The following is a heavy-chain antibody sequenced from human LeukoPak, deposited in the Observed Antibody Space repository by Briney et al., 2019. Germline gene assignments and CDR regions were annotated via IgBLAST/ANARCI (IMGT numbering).Heavy chain of an antibody. CDR3: AAWYSETTQEHNS. D-gene: IGHD2-21*01. J-gene: IGHJ4*02. CDR1: GFTFSKSW. Sequence: GGSLRLSCEASGFTFSKSWMNWVRQSPGKGLEWVANISPDGNGKRSVDSVKGRFTVSRDNAKASLFLQMNNLRAEDTALYYCAAWYSETTQEHNSWGQGTLVTVSS. CDR2: ISPDGNGK. V-gene: IGHV3-7*01.